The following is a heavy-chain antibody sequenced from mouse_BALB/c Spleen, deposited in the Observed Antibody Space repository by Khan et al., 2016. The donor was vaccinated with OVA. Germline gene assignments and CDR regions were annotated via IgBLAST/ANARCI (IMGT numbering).Heavy chain of an antibody. Sequence: QVQLKESGAELMKPGASVKISCKATGYTFSSYWLEWVKPRPGHGLEWIGEILPGSGSSNYNEKFKGKATFTADISSNTAYMQLSSLTSEDSAVYYCARVNYGSRDYFDYWGQGTTLTVSS. CDR3: ARVNYGSRDYFDY. V-gene: IGHV1-9*01. J-gene: IGHJ2*01. CDR1: GYTFSSYW. D-gene: IGHD1-1*01. CDR2: ILPGSGSS.